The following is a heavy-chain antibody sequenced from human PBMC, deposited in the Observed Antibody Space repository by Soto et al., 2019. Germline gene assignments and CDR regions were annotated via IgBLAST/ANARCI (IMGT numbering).Heavy chain of an antibody. J-gene: IGHJ4*02. V-gene: IGHV3-23*01. Sequence: EVQLLESGGGLVQPGGSLRLSCAASGFTFSSYAMSWVRQAPGKGLEWVSAISGSGGSTYYADSVKGRFTISRDNSKNTLYLQMNSLRAEDTAVYYWATDPDTAMVGSDYWGQGTLVTVSS. CDR1: GFTFSSYA. CDR3: ATDPDTAMVGSDY. D-gene: IGHD5-18*01. CDR2: ISGSGGST.